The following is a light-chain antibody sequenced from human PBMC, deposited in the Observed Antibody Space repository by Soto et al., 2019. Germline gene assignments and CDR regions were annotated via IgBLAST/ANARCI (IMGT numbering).Light chain of an antibody. V-gene: IGLV1-44*01. CDR3: AAWDDSLNGLV. CDR1: SSNIGSNT. J-gene: IGLJ1*01. CDR2: TNN. Sequence: QAVVTQPPSASGTPGQRVTISCSGRSSNIGSNTVNWYQQLPGTAPKLLIYTNNQRPSGVPDRFSGSKSGTSASLGISGLQSEDEADYYCAAWDDSLNGLVFGTGTKVTVL.